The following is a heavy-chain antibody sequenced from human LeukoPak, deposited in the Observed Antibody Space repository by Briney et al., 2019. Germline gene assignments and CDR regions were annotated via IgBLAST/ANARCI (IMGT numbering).Heavy chain of an antibody. Sequence: GESLKISCKGSGYSFTNYWIAWVRPMPGKGLEWKGIIHPGDSNTRYSPSFQGQVTISVDKSITSAYLQWSSLKASDTAVYYCATGRYCSGTTCYSSLDFWGQGTLVTVSS. D-gene: IGHD2-15*01. J-gene: IGHJ4*02. V-gene: IGHV5-51*01. CDR2: IHPGDSNT. CDR3: ATGRYCSGTTCYSSLDF. CDR1: GYSFTNYW.